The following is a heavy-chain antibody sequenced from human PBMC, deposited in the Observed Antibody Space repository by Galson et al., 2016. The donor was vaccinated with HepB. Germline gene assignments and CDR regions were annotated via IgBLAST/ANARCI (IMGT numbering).Heavy chain of an antibody. CDR2: INAGGNNS. CDR1: GFTFSTYP. J-gene: IGHJ4*02. CDR3: MKYVGLDGFDY. D-gene: IGHD3/OR15-3a*01. Sequence: SLRLSCAASGFTFSTYPMGWVRQAPGKGPEWVSGINAGGNNSYYSDSVKGRFAISRDNSKNTLYLQLDNLRGEDTAVYYCMKYVGLDGFDYWGQGTLVIVSS. V-gene: IGHV3-23*01.